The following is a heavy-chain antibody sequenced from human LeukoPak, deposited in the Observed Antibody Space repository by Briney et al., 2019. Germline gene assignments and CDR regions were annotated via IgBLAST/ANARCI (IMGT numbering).Heavy chain of an antibody. CDR3: ARYKVEYSSPPYDAFDI. CDR1: GGSISSGSYY. J-gene: IGHJ3*02. D-gene: IGHD6-6*01. Sequence: SETLSLTCTVSGGSISSGSYYWSWIRQPAGKGLEWIGRIYTSGSTNYNPSLKSRVTISVDTSKNQFSLKLSSVTAADTAVYYCARYKVEYSSPPYDAFDIWGQGTMVTVSS. V-gene: IGHV4-61*02. CDR2: IYTSGST.